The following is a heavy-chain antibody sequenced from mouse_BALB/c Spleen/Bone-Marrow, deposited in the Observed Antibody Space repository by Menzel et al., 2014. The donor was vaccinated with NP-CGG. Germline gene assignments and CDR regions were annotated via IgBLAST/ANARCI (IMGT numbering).Heavy chain of an antibody. CDR2: IDPANGNT. CDR1: GFNIKDTY. CDR3: ARGDYGGFAY. D-gene: IGHD2-4*01. V-gene: IGHV14-3*02. Sequence: EVKLQESGAELVKPGASVTLSCTASGFNIKDTYMHWVKQRPEQGLEWIGRIDPANGNTKYDPKFQGKATITADTSSNTAYLQLSSLTSEDTAVYYCARGDYGGFAYWGQGTLVTVSA. J-gene: IGHJ3*01.